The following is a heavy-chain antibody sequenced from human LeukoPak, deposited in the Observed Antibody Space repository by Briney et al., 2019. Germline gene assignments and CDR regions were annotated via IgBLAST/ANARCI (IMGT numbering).Heavy chain of an antibody. CDR2: ISGSGDNM. CDR1: GFTFSDYY. D-gene: IGHD3-3*01. Sequence: GGSLRLSCAASGFTFSDYYMSWIRQAPGKGLEWVSSISGSGDNMDYADSVKGRFTISRDNSENTLYLQMNSLRGEDTAVYYCAKDGPILEWLGYYFDYWGQGTLVTVSS. J-gene: IGHJ4*02. CDR3: AKDGPILEWLGYYFDY. V-gene: IGHV3-23*01.